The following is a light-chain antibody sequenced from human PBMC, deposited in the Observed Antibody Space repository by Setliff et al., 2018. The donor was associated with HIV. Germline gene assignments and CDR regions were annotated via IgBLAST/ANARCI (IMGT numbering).Light chain of an antibody. V-gene: IGLV3-21*04. J-gene: IGLJ1*01. CDR1: NIGSKS. CDR2: YDS. CDR3: QVWDSSSDHPGYV. Sequence: SYELTQPPSVSVAPGKTARITCGGNNIGSKSVHWYQQKPGQAPVLVIYYDSDRPSGIPERFSGSNSGNTAALTISWVEAGDEADYYCQVWDSSSDHPGYVFGTGTKSPS.